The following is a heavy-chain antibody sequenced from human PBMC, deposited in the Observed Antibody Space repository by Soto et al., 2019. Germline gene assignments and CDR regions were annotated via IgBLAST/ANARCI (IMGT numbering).Heavy chain of an antibody. CDR2: INHSGST. J-gene: IGHJ3*02. CDR3: ARTGRGSLDAFDI. D-gene: IGHD1-26*01. CDR1: GGSFSGYY. Sequence: QVQLQQWGAGLLKPSETLSLTCAVYGGSFSGYYWSWIRQPPGKGLEWIGEINHSGSTNYNPSLKSRVTISVDTSKNQFSLKLSSVTAADTAVYYCARTGRGSLDAFDIWGQGTMVTVSS. V-gene: IGHV4-34*01.